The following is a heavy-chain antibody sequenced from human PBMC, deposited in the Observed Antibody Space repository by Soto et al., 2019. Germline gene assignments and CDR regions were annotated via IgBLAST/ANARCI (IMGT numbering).Heavy chain of an antibody. J-gene: IGHJ6*02. D-gene: IGHD4-4*01. CDR1: GFTFIDHY. V-gene: IGHV3-72*01. CDR3: TRCGTVSTNYYDPIDG. Sequence: EVQLVESGGGLVQPGGSLRLSCAASGFTFIDHYMDWVRQAPGKGLEWVGRARNKANSYTTVYAASVRGRFSISRDDSQNALFLQMNSLRTEDPAVYYCTRCGTVSTNYYDPIDGWGQGTTVTVSS. CDR2: ARNKANSYTT.